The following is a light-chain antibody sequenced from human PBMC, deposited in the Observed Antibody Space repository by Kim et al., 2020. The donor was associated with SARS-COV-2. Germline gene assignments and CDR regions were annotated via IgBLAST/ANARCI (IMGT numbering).Light chain of an antibody. CDR2: RNN. CDR1: TKNVGNQG. Sequence: QTATLTCTGNTKNVGNQGAAWLQQHQGHPPKLLSYRNNNRPSGISDRFSASRSGNTASLTITGLQPEDEADYYCSARDDSLSTWVFGEGTQLTVL. V-gene: IGLV10-54*04. CDR3: SARDDSLSTWV. J-gene: IGLJ3*02.